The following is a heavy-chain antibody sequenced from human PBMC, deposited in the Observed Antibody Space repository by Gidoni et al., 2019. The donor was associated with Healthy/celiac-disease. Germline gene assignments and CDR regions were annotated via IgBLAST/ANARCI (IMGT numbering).Heavy chain of an antibody. Sequence: SCAASGCTFISYGMHWVRQAPGKGLEWVAVICYDGSTKYYAASVQGRFTITRDNSKHTRYLQMNSLRAEDTAVYYCAYCSGGSCDYYYGVEVWGQGTTVAVAS. CDR1: GCTFISYG. CDR2: ICYDGSTK. D-gene: IGHD2-15*01. V-gene: IGHV3-33*01. CDR3: AYCSGGSCDYYYGVEV. J-gene: IGHJ6*02.